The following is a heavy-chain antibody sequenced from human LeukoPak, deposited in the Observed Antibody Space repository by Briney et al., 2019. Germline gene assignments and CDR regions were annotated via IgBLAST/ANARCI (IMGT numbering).Heavy chain of an antibody. Sequence: SETLSLTCTVSGGSISSGGYYWSWIRQHPGKGLEWIGYIYYSGSTYYNPSLKSRVTISVDTSKNQFSLKLGSVTAADTAVYYCARGSIVGATPFDYWGQGTLVTVSS. J-gene: IGHJ4*02. CDR1: GGSISSGGYY. CDR3: ARGSIVGATPFDY. D-gene: IGHD1-26*01. V-gene: IGHV4-31*03. CDR2: IYYSGST.